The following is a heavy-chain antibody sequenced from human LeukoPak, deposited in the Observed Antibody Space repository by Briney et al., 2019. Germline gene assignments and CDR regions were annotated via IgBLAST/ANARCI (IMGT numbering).Heavy chain of an antibody. CDR1: GGSFSGYY. V-gene: IGHV4-34*01. CDR3: ARGRFGQLRFLEWLSVFDY. J-gene: IGHJ4*02. Sequence: PSETLPLTCAVYGGSFSGYYWSWIRQPPGKGLEWIGEINHSGSTNYNPSLKSRVTISVDTSKNQFSLKLSSVTAADTAVYYCARGRFGQLRFLEWLSVFDYWGQGTLVTVSS. D-gene: IGHD3-3*01. CDR2: INHSGST.